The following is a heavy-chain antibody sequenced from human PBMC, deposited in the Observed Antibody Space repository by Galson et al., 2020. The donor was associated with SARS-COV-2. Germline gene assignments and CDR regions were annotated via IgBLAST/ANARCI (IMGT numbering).Heavy chain of an antibody. V-gene: IGHV4-59*01. CDR2: IYYSGST. CDR1: GGSISSYY. J-gene: IGHJ4*02. Sequence: SQTLSLTCTVSGGSISSYYWSWIRQPPGKGLEWIGYIYYSGSTTYNPSLESRVTISVDTSKNQFSLKLSSVTAADTAVYYCARLNYGSGAYYIDCWGQGTLVTVSS. CDR3: ARLNYGSGAYYIDC. D-gene: IGHD3-10*01.